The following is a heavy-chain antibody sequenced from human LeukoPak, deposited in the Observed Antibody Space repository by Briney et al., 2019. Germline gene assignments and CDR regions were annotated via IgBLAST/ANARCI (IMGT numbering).Heavy chain of an antibody. CDR3: ARELAMAGTFDY. Sequence: PGGSLRLSCAASGFTVSSNYMSWVRQAPGKGLEWVSALYSGGSTYYADSVEGRFTISRDNSKNTLYLHLNNLRAEDTAVYYCARELAMAGTFDYWGQGTLVTVSS. CDR2: LYSGGST. D-gene: IGHD6-19*01. CDR1: GFTVSSNY. V-gene: IGHV3-53*01. J-gene: IGHJ4*02.